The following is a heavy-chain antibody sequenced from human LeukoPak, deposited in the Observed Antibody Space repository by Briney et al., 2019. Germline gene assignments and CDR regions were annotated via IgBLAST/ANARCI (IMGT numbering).Heavy chain of an antibody. CDR2: IYYSGST. D-gene: IGHD3-22*01. V-gene: IGHV4-59*06. Sequence: PSETLSLTCTVSGGSISSYYWSWIRQPPGKGLEWIGYIYYSGSTYYNPSLKSRVTISVDTSKNQFSLKLSSVTAADTAVYYCASVGGDYYDSSGYYPPIDPWDQGTLVTVSS. J-gene: IGHJ5*02. CDR3: ASVGGDYYDSSGYYPPIDP. CDR1: GGSISSYY.